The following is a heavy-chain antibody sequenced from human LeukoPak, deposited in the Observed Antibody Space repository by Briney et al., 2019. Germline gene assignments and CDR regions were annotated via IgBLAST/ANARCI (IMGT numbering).Heavy chain of an antibody. Sequence: SVKVSCKASGYTFTHRYLHWVRQAPGQALEWMGWITPFNGNTNYAQKFQDRVTITRDRSMSTAYMELSSLRSEDTAMYYCASSKGYGGILDAFDIWGQGTMVTVSS. D-gene: IGHD4-23*01. CDR2: ITPFNGNT. CDR3: ASSKGYGGILDAFDI. CDR1: GYTFTHRY. J-gene: IGHJ3*02. V-gene: IGHV1-45*02.